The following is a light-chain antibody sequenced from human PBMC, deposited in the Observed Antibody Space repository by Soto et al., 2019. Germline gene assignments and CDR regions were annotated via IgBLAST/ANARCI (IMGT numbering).Light chain of an antibody. Sequence: QSVLTQPPSVSGAPGQRVTISCTGSSSNIGAGYDVHWYQQLPGTAPKLLIYGNSNRPSGVPDRFSGSKSGTSASLAITGLQAEDVADYYCQSYDGSLSGSVFGGGTQLTVL. CDR1: SSNIGAGYD. V-gene: IGLV1-40*01. J-gene: IGLJ2*01. CDR3: QSYDGSLSGSV. CDR2: GNS.